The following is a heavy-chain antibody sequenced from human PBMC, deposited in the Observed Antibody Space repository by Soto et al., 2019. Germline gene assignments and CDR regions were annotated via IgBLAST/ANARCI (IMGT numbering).Heavy chain of an antibody. D-gene: IGHD3-3*01. V-gene: IGHV3-23*01. CDR2: ISGSGGST. CDR3: ATSKNSTITIFGVVIEAGGWFDP. CDR1: GFTFSSYA. Sequence: EVQLLESGGGLVQPGGSLRLSCAASGFTFSSYAMSWVRQAPGKGLEWVSAISGSGGSTYYADSVKGRFTISRDNSKNTLYRQMNSLRAEDTAVYYCATSKNSTITIFGVVIEAGGWFDPWGQGTLVTVSS. J-gene: IGHJ5*02.